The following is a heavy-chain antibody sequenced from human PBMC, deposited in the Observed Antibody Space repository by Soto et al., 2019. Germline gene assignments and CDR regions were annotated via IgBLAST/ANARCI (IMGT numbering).Heavy chain of an antibody. CDR2: IWYDGSNK. V-gene: IGHV3-33*01. CDR1: GFTFSSYG. J-gene: IGHJ4*02. D-gene: IGHD2-15*01. CDR3: ARDSAIVVVVAGYFDY. Sequence: GGSLRLSCAASGFTFSSYGMHWVRQAPGKGLEWVAVIWYDGSNKHYADPVKGRFAISRDNSKNTLSLQMNSLRAEDTAVYYCARDSAIVVVVAGYFDYWGQGTLVTVSS.